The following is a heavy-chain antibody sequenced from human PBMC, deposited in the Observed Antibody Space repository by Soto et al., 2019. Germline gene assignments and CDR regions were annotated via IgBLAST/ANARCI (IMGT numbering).Heavy chain of an antibody. V-gene: IGHV3-9*01. CDR1: GFTFDDYA. Sequence: EVQLVESGGGLVQPGRSLRLSCAASGFTFDDYAMHWVRQAPGKGLEWVSGISWNSGSIGYADSVKGRFTISRDNAKNSLYLQMNSLRAEDTALYYCAKVDSSGWSGIFDYWGQGTLVTVSS. D-gene: IGHD6-19*01. CDR2: ISWNSGSI. CDR3: AKVDSSGWSGIFDY. J-gene: IGHJ4*02.